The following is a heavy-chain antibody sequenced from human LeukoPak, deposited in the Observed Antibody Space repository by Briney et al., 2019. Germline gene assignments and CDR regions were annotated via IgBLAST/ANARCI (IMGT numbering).Heavy chain of an antibody. CDR1: GFTFSSFD. V-gene: IGHV3-13*01. CDR2: IGTASDT. Sequence: GGSLRLSCAASGFTFSSFDVHWVRQPTGQGLEWVSTIGTASDTYYPGSVEGRFTLSRDKAKNSLYLQMNSLTAGDTAVYYCARGPPRGKYYYMDVWGKGTTDTVSS. D-gene: IGHD1-1*01. CDR3: ARGPPRGKYYYMDV. J-gene: IGHJ6*03.